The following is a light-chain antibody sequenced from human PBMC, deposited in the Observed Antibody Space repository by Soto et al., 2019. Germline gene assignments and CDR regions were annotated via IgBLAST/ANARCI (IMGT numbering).Light chain of an antibody. CDR2: AAS. V-gene: IGKV1-39*01. CDR3: EQSDSTPLT. J-gene: IGKJ1*01. Sequence: DIQLTQSPSSLSASVGDRVTITCRASQSISIYLNWYHQKQGKAPKLLIYAASSLQSGAPSRFSGSGSGTYVSLTMSSLQPEDFGTYYCEQSDSTPLTFGQGTRVESK. CDR1: QSISIY.